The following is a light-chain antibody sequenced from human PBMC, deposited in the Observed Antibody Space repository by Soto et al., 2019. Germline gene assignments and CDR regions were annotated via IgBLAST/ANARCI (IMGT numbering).Light chain of an antibody. CDR2: DAS. Sequence: DIQMTQSPSTLSASVGDRVTITCRASRSISRSLAWYQQKSGKAPKLLIYDASSLESGVPSRFSGSGFGTDFTLTISGLQPDDFATYYCQQYQSYLLTFGPGTTVDMK. V-gene: IGKV1-5*01. CDR3: QQYQSYLLT. J-gene: IGKJ3*01. CDR1: RSISRS.